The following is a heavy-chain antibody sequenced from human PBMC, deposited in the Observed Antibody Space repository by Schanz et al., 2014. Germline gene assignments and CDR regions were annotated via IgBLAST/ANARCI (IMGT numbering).Heavy chain of an antibody. Sequence: QVQLRESGPGLVKPSKTLSLTCTVSGGSISSYYWSWIRQPAGKGLEWIGRTQTSGTATYNPSLGGRVTMSVDTPKNQFSLKLTSVTAADTAVYYCARGGQGFGEPHQRLFEYWGPGTLVTVSS. CDR1: GGSISSYY. V-gene: IGHV4-4*07. CDR3: ARGGQGFGEPHQRLFEY. D-gene: IGHD3-10*01. CDR2: TQTSGTA. J-gene: IGHJ4*02.